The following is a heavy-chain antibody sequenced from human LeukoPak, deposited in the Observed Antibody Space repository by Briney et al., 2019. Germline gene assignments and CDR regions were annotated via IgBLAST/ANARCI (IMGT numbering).Heavy chain of an antibody. CDR1: GFTFSNAW. CDR3: TTALRFLEWSQGVDAFDI. Sequence: GASLRLSCAASGFTFSNAWMSWVRQAPGKGLEWVGRIKSKTDGGTTDYAAPVKGRFTISRDDSKNTLYLQMNSLKTEDTAVYYCTTALRFLEWSQGVDAFDIWGQGTMVTVSS. D-gene: IGHD3-3*01. CDR2: IKSKTDGGTT. V-gene: IGHV3-15*01. J-gene: IGHJ3*02.